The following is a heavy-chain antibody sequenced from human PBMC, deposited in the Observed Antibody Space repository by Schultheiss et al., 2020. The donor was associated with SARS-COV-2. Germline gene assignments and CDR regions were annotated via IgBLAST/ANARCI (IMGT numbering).Heavy chain of an antibody. J-gene: IGHJ3*02. CDR2: IYTSGST. CDR1: GGSISSYY. Sequence: SETLSLTCTVSGGSISSYYWSWIRQPAGKGLEWIGRIYTSGSTNYNPSLKSRVTMSVDTSKNQFSLKLSSVTAADTAVYYCARDNPIVATIEGFAFDIWGQGTTVTVSS. D-gene: IGHD5-12*01. V-gene: IGHV4-4*07. CDR3: ARDNPIVATIEGFAFDI.